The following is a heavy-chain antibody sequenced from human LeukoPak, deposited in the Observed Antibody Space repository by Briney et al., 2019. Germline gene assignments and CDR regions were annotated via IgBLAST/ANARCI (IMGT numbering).Heavy chain of an antibody. J-gene: IGHJ4*02. CDR2: IWYDGTKK. V-gene: IGHV3-33*01. CDR3: ATTSGSYYGFDY. D-gene: IGHD1-26*01. CDR1: GFTFSSYG. Sequence: GGSLRLSCAASGFTFSSYGMHWVRQAPGKGLEWVTVIWYDGTKKYYAESVKGRFTISRDNSKNTLYLQMNSLRAEDTAVYYCATTSGSYYGFDYWGQGTLVTVSS.